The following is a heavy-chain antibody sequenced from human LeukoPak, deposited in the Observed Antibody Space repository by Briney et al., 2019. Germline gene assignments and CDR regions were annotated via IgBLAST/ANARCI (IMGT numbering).Heavy chain of an antibody. CDR3: ARTPAANTPINWCDP. CDR2: INHSGST. D-gene: IGHD2-2*01. Sequence: PSETLSLTCAVYGGSFSGYYWSWIRQPPGKGLEWIGEINHSGSTNYNPSLKSRVTISVDTSKNQFSLKLSSVTAADTAVYYCARTPAANTPINWCDPWGQGTLVNVSS. J-gene: IGHJ5*02. CDR1: GGSFSGYY. V-gene: IGHV4-34*01.